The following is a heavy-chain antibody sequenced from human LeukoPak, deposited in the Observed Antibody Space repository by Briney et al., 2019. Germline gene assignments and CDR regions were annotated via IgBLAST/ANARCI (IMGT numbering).Heavy chain of an antibody. V-gene: IGHV4-30-2*01. J-gene: IGHJ3*02. CDR2: IYHSGST. CDR3: ARDRYYDFWSGYYTGAFDI. Sequence: SETLSLTCTVSGGSISSGGYYWSWIRQPPGKGLEWIGYIYHSGSTYYNPSLKSRVTISVDRSKNQFSLKLSSVTAADTAVYYCARDRYYDFWSGYYTGAFDIWGQGTMVTVSS. CDR1: GGSISSGGYY. D-gene: IGHD3-3*01.